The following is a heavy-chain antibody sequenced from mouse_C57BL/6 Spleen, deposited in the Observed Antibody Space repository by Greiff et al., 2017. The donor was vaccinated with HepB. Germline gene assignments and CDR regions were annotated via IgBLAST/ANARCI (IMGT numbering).Heavy chain of an antibody. D-gene: IGHD2-4*01. CDR3: AIIYYDYDDSLDY. V-gene: IGHV1-55*01. J-gene: IGHJ2*01. Sequence: QVQLQQPGAELVKPGASVKMSCKASGYTFTSYWITWVKQRPGQGLEWIGDIYPGSGSTNYNAKFKSKATLTVDTSSSTAYMQLSSLTSEDSAVYYCAIIYYDYDDSLDYWGQGTTLTVSS. CDR1: GYTFTSYW. CDR2: IYPGSGST.